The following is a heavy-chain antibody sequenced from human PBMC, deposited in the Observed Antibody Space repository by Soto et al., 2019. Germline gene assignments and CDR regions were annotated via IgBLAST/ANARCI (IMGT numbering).Heavy chain of an antibody. Sequence: ASVKVSCKTSGYTFTAYYIHWVRQAPGQGLEWMGWIDPASGGTNYAQKFQGWVTMTRNTSISTAYMELSSLTSDDTAVYFCGKSRGSYTVDYWGQGTLVTVSS. V-gene: IGHV1-2*04. J-gene: IGHJ4*02. CDR1: GYTFTAYY. CDR3: GKSRGSYTVDY. D-gene: IGHD1-26*01. CDR2: IDPASGGT.